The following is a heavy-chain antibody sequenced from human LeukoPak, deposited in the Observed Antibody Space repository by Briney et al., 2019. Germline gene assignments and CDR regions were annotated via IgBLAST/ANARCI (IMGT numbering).Heavy chain of an antibody. CDR1: GYSFTSYW. Sequence: GESLKISCKGSGYSFTSYWIGWVRQMPGKGLEWMGIIYPGDSDTRYSPSFQGKVTISADKSISTAYLQWSSLKASDTAMYYCARLAPIFYDFWSGYTNWFDPWGQGTLVTVSS. D-gene: IGHD3-3*01. CDR2: IYPGDSDT. CDR3: ARLAPIFYDFWSGYTNWFDP. J-gene: IGHJ5*02. V-gene: IGHV5-51*01.